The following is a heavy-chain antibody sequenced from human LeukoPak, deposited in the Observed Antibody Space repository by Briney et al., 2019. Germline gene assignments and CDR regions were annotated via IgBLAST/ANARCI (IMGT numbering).Heavy chain of an antibody. D-gene: IGHD3-22*01. CDR2: IKSDGST. CDR3: ARAPSEIGGYYPEYFRH. Sequence: GGSLRLSCAASGFTFSSYWMHWVRQAPGKGLVWVSRIKSDGSTNYADSVKGRFAISRDNAKNTVSPQMNSLRAEDTGVYYCARAPSEIGGYYPEYFRHWGQGTLVTVSS. J-gene: IGHJ1*01. V-gene: IGHV3-74*01. CDR1: GFTFSSYW.